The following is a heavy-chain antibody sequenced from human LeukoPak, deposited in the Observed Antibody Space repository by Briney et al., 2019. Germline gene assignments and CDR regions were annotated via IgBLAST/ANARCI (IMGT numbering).Heavy chain of an antibody. CDR3: AKDPLRSWSALGYFDY. V-gene: IGHV3-9*01. J-gene: IGHJ4*02. CDR1: GFIFNNYA. Sequence: QPGGSLRLSCAGSGFIFNNYAMHWVRQPPGKGLEWVSGISWNSGTIDYADSVRGRFTISRDNAKNSLYLQMNSLRAEDTAVYYCAKDPLRSWSALGYFDYWGQGTLVTVSS. D-gene: IGHD3-3*01. CDR2: ISWNSGTI.